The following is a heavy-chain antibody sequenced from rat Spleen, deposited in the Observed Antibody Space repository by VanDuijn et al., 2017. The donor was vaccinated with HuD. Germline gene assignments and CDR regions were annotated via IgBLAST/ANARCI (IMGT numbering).Heavy chain of an antibody. CDR3: TRAPGPTVDVMDA. Sequence: QVQLKESGPGLVQPSQTLSLTCTVSGFTLTRYHVHWVRQPPGKGLEWMGAIWNGGGTDYNSALKSRLSISRDTSKSQVFLAMNSLQTEDTAIYFCTRAPGPTVDVMDAWGQGASVTVSS. CDR1: GFTLTRYH. V-gene: IGHV2-1*01. J-gene: IGHJ4*01. D-gene: IGHD1-1*01. CDR2: IWNGGGT.